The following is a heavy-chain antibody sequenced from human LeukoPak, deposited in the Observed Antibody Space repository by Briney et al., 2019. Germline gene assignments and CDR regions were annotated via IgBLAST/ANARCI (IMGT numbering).Heavy chain of an antibody. V-gene: IGHV1-69*04. D-gene: IGHD3-3*01. CDR3: GRDLEIAGPEEIGDWFDP. Sequence: SVKVYCKASGGTFRSYAISWVRQAPGQGLEGMGRIIPIFGIANYAQKFQSRVTITADKSTSTAYMELSSLRSEDTAVYYCGRDLEIAGPEEIGDWFDPGGQGTLVTVSS. J-gene: IGHJ5*02. CDR2: IIPIFGIA. CDR1: GGTFRSYA.